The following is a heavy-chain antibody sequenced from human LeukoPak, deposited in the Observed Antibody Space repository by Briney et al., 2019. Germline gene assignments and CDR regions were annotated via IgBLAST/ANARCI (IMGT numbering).Heavy chain of an antibody. J-gene: IGHJ5*02. CDR3: AVQSASHYYDSSGYENWFDP. Sequence: GGSLRLSCAASGFTFSNYNMNWVRQAPGKGLEWVSSISSSRYIYYADSVKGRFTISRDNAKNSLYLQMDSLRAEDTAVYYCAVQSASHYYDSSGYENWFDPWGQGTLVTVSS. V-gene: IGHV3-21*01. D-gene: IGHD3-22*01. CDR1: GFTFSNYN. CDR2: ISSSRYI.